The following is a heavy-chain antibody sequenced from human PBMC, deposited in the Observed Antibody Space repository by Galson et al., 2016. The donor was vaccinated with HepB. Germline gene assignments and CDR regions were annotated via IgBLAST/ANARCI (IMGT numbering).Heavy chain of an antibody. V-gene: IGHV3-11*06. J-gene: IGHJ3*01. CDR2: ISPSTTHI. CDR3: ASPSGRYSIHTFDL. CDR1: GFTFSNYY. D-gene: IGHD1-26*01. Sequence: LRLSCAASGFTFSNYYMSWIRQAPGKGLEWVAYISPSTTHINYADSVMGRFTVSRDNAKNSLYLQMNSLGTEDTAVYYCASPSGRYSIHTFDLWGQGTMATVSS.